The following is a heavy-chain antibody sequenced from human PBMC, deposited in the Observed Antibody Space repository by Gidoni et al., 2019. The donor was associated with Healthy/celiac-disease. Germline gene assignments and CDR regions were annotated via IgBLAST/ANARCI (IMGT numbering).Heavy chain of an antibody. CDR1: GFTFSSYS. CDR2: ISGSGGST. CDR3: AKDFSITYCGGDCYSPFDY. J-gene: IGHJ4*02. V-gene: IGHV3-23*01. D-gene: IGHD2-21*02. Sequence: EVQLLESGGGLVQPGGSLRLSCAASGFTFSSYSISWVRQAPGKGLGLVSAISGSGGSTYYADSVKGRFTISRDNSKNTLYLQMNSLRAEDTAVYYCAKDFSITYCGGDCYSPFDYWGQGTLVTVSS.